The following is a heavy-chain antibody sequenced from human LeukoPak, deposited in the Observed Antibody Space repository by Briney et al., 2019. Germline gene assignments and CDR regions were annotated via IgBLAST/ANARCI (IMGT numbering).Heavy chain of an antibody. CDR1: GGSISSYY. CDR2: IYYSGST. CDR3: ARGIVGAATALYYYYYMDV. J-gene: IGHJ6*03. D-gene: IGHD1-26*01. V-gene: IGHV4-59*01. Sequence: PSETLSLTCTASGGSISSYYWSWIRQPPGKGLEWIGYIYYSGSTIYNPSLMSRVNISVDTSKNHFSLKLSSVTAAETAVDHGARGIVGAATALYYYYYMDVWGKGTTVTVSS.